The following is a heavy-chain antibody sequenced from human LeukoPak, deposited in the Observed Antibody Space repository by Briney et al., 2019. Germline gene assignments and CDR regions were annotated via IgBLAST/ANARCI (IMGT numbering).Heavy chain of an antibody. J-gene: IGHJ5*02. CDR3: ARLWIQPWHREMETKGWFDP. Sequence: SETLSLTCAVYGGSFSGYYWSWIRQPPGKGLEWIGEINHSGSTNYNPSLKSRVTISVDTSKNQFSLKLSSVTAADTAVYYCARLWIQPWHREMETKGWFDPWGQGTLVTVSS. V-gene: IGHV4-34*01. CDR1: GGSFSGYY. CDR2: INHSGST. D-gene: IGHD5-18*01.